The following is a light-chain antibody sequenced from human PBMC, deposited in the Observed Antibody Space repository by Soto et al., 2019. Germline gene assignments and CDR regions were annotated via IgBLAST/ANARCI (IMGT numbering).Light chain of an antibody. CDR3: QQYFNTPLT. V-gene: IGKV4-1*01. Sequence: DVVLTQSPDSLAVSLGERATINCKSSQSVLYSSNNMNYLAWYQQRPGQPPQLLIYWASTRESGVPDRFSGSGSGTNFTLTISSLQAEDVAVYFCQQYFNTPLTFGQGTKVDIK. J-gene: IGKJ1*01. CDR2: WAS. CDR1: QSVLYSSNNMNY.